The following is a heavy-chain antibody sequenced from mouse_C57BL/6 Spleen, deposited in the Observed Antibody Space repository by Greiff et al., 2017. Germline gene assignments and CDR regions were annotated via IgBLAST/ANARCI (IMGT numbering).Heavy chain of an antibody. V-gene: IGHV1-69*01. J-gene: IGHJ3*01. CDR2: IDPSDSYT. D-gene: IGHD1-2*01. Sequence: QVQLQQPGAELVMPGASVKLSCKASGYTFTSYWMHWVKQRPGQGLEWIGEIDPSDSYTNYNQKFKGKATLTVDKSSSTAYMQLSSLTSAGSAVYYWAGDYYGPLAYWGQGTRVTVSA. CDR1: GYTFTSYW. CDR3: AGDYYGPLAY.